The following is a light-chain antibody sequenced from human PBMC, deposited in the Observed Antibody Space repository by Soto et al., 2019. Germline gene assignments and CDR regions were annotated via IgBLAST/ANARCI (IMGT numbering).Light chain of an antibody. CDR1: SSDVGGFNY. CDR3: SSYAGSHNWGL. CDR2: EVT. J-gene: IGLJ3*02. V-gene: IGLV2-8*01. Sequence: QSALTQPPSASGSPGQSVTISCTGTSSDVGGFNYVSWYQQYPGKAPKLMIYEVTKRPSGVPDRFSGSKSGNTASLTVSGLQAADEADYYCSSYAGSHNWGLFGGGTKLTV.